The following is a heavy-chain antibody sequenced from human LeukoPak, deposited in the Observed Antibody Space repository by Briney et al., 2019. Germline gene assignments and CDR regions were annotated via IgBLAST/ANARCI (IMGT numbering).Heavy chain of an antibody. J-gene: IGHJ4*02. V-gene: IGHV3-23*01. Sequence: PGGSLRLSCAASGFTFSSYDMSWVRQAPGKGLEWVSAIGAGGGSTYYADSVKGRFIISRDNSKSTLYLQLDSLRPEDTAVYYCAKDPYDSSGYNEFDYWGQGTLVTVSS. D-gene: IGHD3-22*01. CDR1: GFTFSSYD. CDR3: AKDPYDSSGYNEFDY. CDR2: IGAGGGST.